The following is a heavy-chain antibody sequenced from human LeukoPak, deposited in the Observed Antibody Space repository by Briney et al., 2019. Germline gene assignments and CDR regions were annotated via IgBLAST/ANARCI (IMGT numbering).Heavy chain of an antibody. CDR2: IYYSGST. D-gene: IGHD6-13*01. J-gene: IGHJ4*02. CDR1: GGSISSSSYY. CDR3: ARGKNWYSSSWYGGYFDY. V-gene: IGHV4-39*07. Sequence: PSETLSLTCTVSGGSISSSSYYWGWIRQPPGKGLEWIGSIYYSGSTYYNPSLKSRVTISVDTSKNQFSLKLSSVTAADTAVYYCARGKNWYSSSWYGGYFDYWGQGTLVTVSS.